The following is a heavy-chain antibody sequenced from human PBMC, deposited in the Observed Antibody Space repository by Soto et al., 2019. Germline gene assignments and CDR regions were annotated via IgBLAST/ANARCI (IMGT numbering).Heavy chain of an antibody. CDR2: IRNKGYGEST. CDR1: GFIFGDYG. CDR3: TRFLAARFDF. J-gene: IGHJ4*02. Sequence: QPGGSLRLSCTASGFIFGDYGMSWVRQAPGKGLEYMGLIRNKGYGESTEYAASVKGRFTISRDDSKNIVYLQMNSLKAEDTGVYFCTRFLAARFDFWGQGTLVTVSS. V-gene: IGHV3-49*04. D-gene: IGHD6-13*01.